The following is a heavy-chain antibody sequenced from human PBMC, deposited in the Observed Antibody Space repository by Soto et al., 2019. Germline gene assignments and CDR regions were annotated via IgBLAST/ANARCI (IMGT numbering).Heavy chain of an antibody. CDR1: GFTFSNAW. V-gene: IGHV3-15*01. D-gene: IGHD2-21*02. Sequence: PGGSLRLSCAASGFTFSNAWMSWVRQAPGKGLEWVGRIKTKTDGETTDYAAPVKGRFTISRDDSKNTLYLQMNSLKTEDTAVYYCTTGVTSRGMDVWGQGTTVTVSS. CDR3: TTGVTSRGMDV. CDR2: IKTKTDGETT. J-gene: IGHJ6*02.